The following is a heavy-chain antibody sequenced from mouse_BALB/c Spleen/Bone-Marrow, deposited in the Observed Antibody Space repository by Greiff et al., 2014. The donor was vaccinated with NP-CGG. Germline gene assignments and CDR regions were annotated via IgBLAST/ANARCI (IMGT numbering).Heavy chain of an antibody. Sequence: EVKLVESGGGLVKPGGSLKLSCAASGFTFSRYDMSWVRQTPEKRLEWVATISSGGSYTYYPDSVKGRFTISRDNAKNTLYLQMSSLRSEDTAMYCCARKLEYGNYDAMDYWGQGTSVTVSS. J-gene: IGHJ4*01. CDR2: ISSGGSYT. D-gene: IGHD2-10*02. V-gene: IGHV5-9-1*01. CDR3: ARKLEYGNYDAMDY. CDR1: GFTFSRYD.